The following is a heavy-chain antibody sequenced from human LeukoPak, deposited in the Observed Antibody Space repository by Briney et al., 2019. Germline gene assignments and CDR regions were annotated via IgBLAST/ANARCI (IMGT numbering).Heavy chain of an antibody. V-gene: IGHV4-34*01. J-gene: IGHJ4*02. D-gene: IGHD1-26*01. CDR1: GGSFSGYY. CDR3: SRESGAFCPFGY. CDR2: INHSGST. Sequence: PSETLSLTCAVYGGSFSGYYWSWIRQPPGKGLEWIGEINHSGSTNYNPSLKSRVTISGDTSKNQLSLKLTSVTAADTAIYYCSRESGAFCPFGYWGQGTLVIVPP.